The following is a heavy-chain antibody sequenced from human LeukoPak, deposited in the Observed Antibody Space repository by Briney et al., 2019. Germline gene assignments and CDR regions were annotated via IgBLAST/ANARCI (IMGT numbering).Heavy chain of an antibody. J-gene: IGHJ5*02. CDR3: ARDPGGYCSSTSCYRDRVLFDP. CDR1: GSSISNYY. CDR2: IYYSGST. D-gene: IGHD2-2*01. V-gene: IGHV4-59*01. Sequence: SETLSLTCTVSGSSISNYYWSWIRQPPGKGLEWIGYIYYSGSTNYNPSLKSRVTISVDTSKNQFSLKLSSVTAADTAVYYCARDPGGYCSSTSCYRDRVLFDPWGQGTLVTVSS.